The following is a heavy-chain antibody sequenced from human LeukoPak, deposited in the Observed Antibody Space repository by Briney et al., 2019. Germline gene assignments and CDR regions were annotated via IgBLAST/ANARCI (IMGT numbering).Heavy chain of an antibody. CDR3: ARGRHDITMIVVVMTSVSYYLDV. V-gene: IGHV4-34*01. J-gene: IGHJ6*03. CDR1: GGSFSGYH. D-gene: IGHD3-22*01. CDR2: INPSGST. Sequence: SETLSLTCAAYGGSFSGYHWTWIRQSPGKGLEWIGDINPSGSTYYNPSLKSRLTISVDTSKNQLSLKLRSVTAADTAVYYCARGRHDITMIVVVMTSVSYYLDVWGKGTTVTVS.